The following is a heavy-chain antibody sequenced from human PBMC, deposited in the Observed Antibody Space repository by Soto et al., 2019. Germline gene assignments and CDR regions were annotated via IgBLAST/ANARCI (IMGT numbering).Heavy chain of an antibody. V-gene: IGHV3-48*01. CDR1: GFTFSSYS. CDR2: ISSSSSTI. J-gene: IGHJ6*02. Sequence: GSLRRSCAASGFTFSSYSMNWVRQAPGKGLEWVSYISSSSSTIYYADSVKGRFTISRDNAKNSLYLQMNSLRAEDTAVYYCATPYGDRLHYYYYGMDVWGQGTTVTVSS. CDR3: ATPYGDRLHYYYYGMDV. D-gene: IGHD4-17*01.